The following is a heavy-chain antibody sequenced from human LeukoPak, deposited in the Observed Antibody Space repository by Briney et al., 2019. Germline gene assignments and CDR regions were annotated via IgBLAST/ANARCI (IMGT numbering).Heavy chain of an antibody. J-gene: IGHJ3*02. CDR1: GFTFDDYA. Sequence: GRSLRLSCAASGFTFDDYAMHWVRQAPGKGLEWVSGISRNSGSIGYADSVKGRFTISRDNAKNSLYLQMNSLRAEDTALYYCAKAFQAWDYGDAFDIWGQGTMATVSS. CDR3: AKAFQAWDYGDAFDI. V-gene: IGHV3-9*01. CDR2: ISRNSGSI. D-gene: IGHD4-17*01.